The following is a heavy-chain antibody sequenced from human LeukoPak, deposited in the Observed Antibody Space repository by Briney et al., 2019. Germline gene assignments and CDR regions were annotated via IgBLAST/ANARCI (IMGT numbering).Heavy chain of an antibody. V-gene: IGHV3-21*01. CDR3: AREGVGAKPLXY. CDR2: ISSSSAYI. Sequence: GGSLRLSCAASGFTLATYSMNWVRQAPGKGLEWISSISSSSAYIYYADSVKGRFTISRDNAKESLFLQMNSLRPEDTALYYCAREGVGAKPLXYXXXGTMVTV. CDR1: GFTLATYS. J-gene: IGHJ4*02. D-gene: IGHD1-26*01.